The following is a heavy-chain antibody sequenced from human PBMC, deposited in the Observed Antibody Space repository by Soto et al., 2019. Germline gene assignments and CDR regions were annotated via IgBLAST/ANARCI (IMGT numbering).Heavy chain of an antibody. CDR1: GYSFTDYL. J-gene: IGHJ4*02. CDR2: INPDGGTT. V-gene: IGHV1-46*01. D-gene: IGHD2-21*01. Sequence: GASVKVSCKASGYSFTDYLVHWVRQAPGEGPEWMGIINPDGGTTGYAQKFQGRVTLTSDTSTNTLYMELRGLTSDDTAVYYCASLIGVDVLRDYWGQGTRVTVSS. CDR3: ASLIGVDVLRDY.